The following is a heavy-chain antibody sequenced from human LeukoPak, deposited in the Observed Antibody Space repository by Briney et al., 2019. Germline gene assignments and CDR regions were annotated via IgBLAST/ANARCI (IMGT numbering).Heavy chain of an antibody. J-gene: IGHJ3*02. CDR1: GGTFSSYA. Sequence: SVKVSCKASGGTFSSYAISWVRQAPGQGLEWMGRIIPILGIANYAQKLQGRVTITADKSTSTAYMELSSLRSEDTAVYYCARGSGTMIVVVKAFDIWGQGTMVTVSS. D-gene: IGHD3-22*01. CDR3: ARGSGTMIVVVKAFDI. CDR2: IIPILGIA. V-gene: IGHV1-69*04.